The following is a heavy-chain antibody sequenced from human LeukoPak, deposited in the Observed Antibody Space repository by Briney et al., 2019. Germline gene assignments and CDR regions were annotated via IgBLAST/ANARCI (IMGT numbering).Heavy chain of an antibody. Sequence: SETLSLTCSVSDSSINTISDYWGWVRQPPGKGLEWIGSVYYTGSTYYNAPFKSRVTISIDTSKNQFSLSLSAVTAADTAMYYCAREDAVSSDDAFDLWGQGTMVTVS. CDR1: DSSINTISDY. CDR3: AREDAVSSDDAFDL. D-gene: IGHD6-19*01. V-gene: IGHV4-39*07. J-gene: IGHJ3*01. CDR2: VYYTGST.